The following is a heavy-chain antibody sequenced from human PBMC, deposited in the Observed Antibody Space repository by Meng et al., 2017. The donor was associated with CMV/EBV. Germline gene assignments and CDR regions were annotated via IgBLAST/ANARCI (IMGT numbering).Heavy chain of an antibody. D-gene: IGHD6-13*01. CDR3: ARGGRGSSSWPLDY. J-gene: IGHJ4*02. Sequence: SGFTFSDYYMSWIRQAPGKGLEWVSYISSSGSTIYYADPVKGRFTISRDNAKNSLYLQMNSLRAEDTAVYYCARGGRGSSSWPLDYWGQGTLVTVSS. CDR2: ISSSGSTI. V-gene: IGHV3-11*01. CDR1: GFTFSDYY.